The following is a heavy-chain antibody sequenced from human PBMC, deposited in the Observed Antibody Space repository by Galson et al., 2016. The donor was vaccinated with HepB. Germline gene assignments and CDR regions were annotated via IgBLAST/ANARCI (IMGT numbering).Heavy chain of an antibody. D-gene: IGHD2-2*01. V-gene: IGHV3-33*01. J-gene: IGHJ3*01. CDR2: VWYDGSKK. Sequence: SLRLSCAASGFIFGSFGMHWVRQAPGKGLEWVAVVWYDGSKKYYADSVKGRFTISRDNFKNTLYLQMDSLRAEDSAGYYCARVRCCSRTTCYGAFDVWGSGTMVSVSS. CDR3: ARVRCCSRTTCYGAFDV. CDR1: GFIFGSFG.